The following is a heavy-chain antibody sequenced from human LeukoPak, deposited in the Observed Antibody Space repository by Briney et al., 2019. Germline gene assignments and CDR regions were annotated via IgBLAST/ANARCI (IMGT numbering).Heavy chain of an antibody. Sequence: ASVKVSCKVSGYTLTELSMHWVRQAPGKGLEWMGGFDPEDGETIYAQKFQGRVTMTEDTSTDTAYMELSSLRSEDTAVYYCARDVAPYDFWSGPRPPFDYWGQGTLVTVSS. D-gene: IGHD3-3*01. CDR1: GYTLTELS. CDR3: ARDVAPYDFWSGPRPPFDY. CDR2: FDPEDGET. J-gene: IGHJ4*02. V-gene: IGHV1-24*01.